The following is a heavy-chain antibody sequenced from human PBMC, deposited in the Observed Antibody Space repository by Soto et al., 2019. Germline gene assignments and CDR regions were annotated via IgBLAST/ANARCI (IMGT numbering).Heavy chain of an antibody. Sequence: SDTLSLTCTYSGCSISSYYWSWIRHPPGKGLEWIGYIYYSGSTNYNPSLKSRVTISVDTSKNQFSLKLSSVTAADTAVYYCASSNIAATGFYYYGMDVWGRGTTVT. CDR2: IYYSGST. D-gene: IGHD6-13*01. CDR3: ASSNIAATGFYYYGMDV. CDR1: GCSISSYY. V-gene: IGHV4-59*01. J-gene: IGHJ6*02.